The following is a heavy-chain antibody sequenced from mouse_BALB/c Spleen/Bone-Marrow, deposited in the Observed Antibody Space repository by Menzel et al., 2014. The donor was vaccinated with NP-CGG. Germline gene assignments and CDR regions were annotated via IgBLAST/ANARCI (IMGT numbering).Heavy chain of an antibody. V-gene: IGHV1-52*01. Sequence: VQLVESGAELVRPGASVKLSCKASGYTFTSYWMNWVKQRPEQGLEWIGRIDPYDSETHYNQKFKDKAILTVDKSSSTAYMQLSSPTSEDSAVYYCARGRDYDVFSYWGQGTLVTVSA. D-gene: IGHD2-4*01. J-gene: IGHJ3*01. CDR3: ARGRDYDVFSY. CDR1: GYTFTSYW. CDR2: IDPYDSET.